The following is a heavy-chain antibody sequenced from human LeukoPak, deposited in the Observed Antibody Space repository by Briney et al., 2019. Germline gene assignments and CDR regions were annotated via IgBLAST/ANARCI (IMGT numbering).Heavy chain of an antibody. D-gene: IGHD2-21*01. V-gene: IGHV3-21*01. CDR2: ISGSSNYI. J-gene: IGHJ3*02. Sequence: GGSLRLSCAASGFIFSDYTMNWVRLAPGKGLEWVSSISGSSNYIYYADSVKGRFTISRGNAENSLYLQMNSLRVEDTAVYYCARDESGDNDAFDIWGQGTMVTVSS. CDR1: GFIFSDYT. CDR3: ARDESGDNDAFDI.